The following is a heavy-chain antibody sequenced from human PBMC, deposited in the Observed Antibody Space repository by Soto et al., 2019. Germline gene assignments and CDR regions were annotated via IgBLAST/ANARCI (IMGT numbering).Heavy chain of an antibody. CDR3: ARHEAASSSLNNYGLDV. V-gene: IGHV5-51*01. D-gene: IGHD6-6*01. CDR1: GYMFTNYW. Sequence: PGESLKISCKGSGYMFTNYWIGWVRQRPGKGLEWMGIIYPRNSDTRYTPSFQGQVTISADRSISTAYLQWSSLKASDTAMYYCARHEAASSSLNNYGLDVWGRGTTVTAP. J-gene: IGHJ6*02. CDR2: IYPRNSDT.